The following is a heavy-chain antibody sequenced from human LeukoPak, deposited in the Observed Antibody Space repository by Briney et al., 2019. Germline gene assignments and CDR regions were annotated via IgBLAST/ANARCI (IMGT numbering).Heavy chain of an antibody. J-gene: IGHJ4*02. CDR2: ISAYNGNT. Sequence: GASVKVSCKASGYTFTSYGISWVRQAPGQGLEWMGWISAYNGNTNYAQKLQGRVTMTTDTSTSTAYMELRNLRSDDTAVYYCARGDIVVVVAATPPNFDYWGQGTLVTVSS. D-gene: IGHD2-15*01. CDR3: ARGDIVVVVAATPPNFDY. CDR1: GYTFTSYG. V-gene: IGHV1-18*01.